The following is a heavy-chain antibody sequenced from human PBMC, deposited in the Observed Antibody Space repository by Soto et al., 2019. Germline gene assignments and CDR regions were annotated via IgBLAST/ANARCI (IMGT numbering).Heavy chain of an antibody. J-gene: IGHJ6*02. CDR2: VSFDGSNK. Sequence: QVQLVQSGGGVVQPGGSLRLSCAASGLTFSHYPMHWVRQGPGKGLEWVAVVSFDGSNKNYRDSVKGRFTISKDNVKNTLFLQMNDLRHEDTAVYYCARLPGPLVSVLYIYPVDARETPSDVDVWGQGTSVTVSS. CDR3: ARLPGPLVSVLYIYPVDARETPSDVDV. CDR1: GLTFSHYP. D-gene: IGHD2-15*01. V-gene: IGHV3-30*06.